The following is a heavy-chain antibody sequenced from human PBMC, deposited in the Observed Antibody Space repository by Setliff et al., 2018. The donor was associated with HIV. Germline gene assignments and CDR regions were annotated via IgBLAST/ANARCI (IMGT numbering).Heavy chain of an antibody. V-gene: IGHV4-4*07. CDR3: ARVRLTMIMMVNYFDQ. CDR2: IYSTGDT. D-gene: IGHD3-22*01. J-gene: IGHJ4*02. Sequence: SETLSLTCSVSGGSISNFYWSWIRQPPGKGLEWVGHIYSTGDTNYNPSLKSRVTLSADTSKNQLSLSLTSVTAADTAVYYCARVRLTMIMMVNYFDQWGQGTQVTVSS. CDR1: GGSISNFY.